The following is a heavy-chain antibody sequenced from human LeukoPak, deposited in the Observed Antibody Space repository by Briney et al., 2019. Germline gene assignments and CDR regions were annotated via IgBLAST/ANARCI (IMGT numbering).Heavy chain of an antibody. CDR3: AREDGYCSGGNCYSYFDS. J-gene: IGHJ4*02. Sequence: GGSLRLSCAASGFTFSHFWMSWVRQAPGKGLEWVAYIKKTGSETYYVDSVKGRFTITRDNTRNSLFLQMYSLRAEDTAVYFCAREDGYCSGGNCYSYFDSWGRGTLVTVSS. CDR2: IKKTGSET. CDR1: GFTFSHFW. D-gene: IGHD2-15*01. V-gene: IGHV3-7*01.